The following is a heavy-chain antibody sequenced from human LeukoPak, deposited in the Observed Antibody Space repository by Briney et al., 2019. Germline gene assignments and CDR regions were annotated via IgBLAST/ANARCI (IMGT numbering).Heavy chain of an antibody. CDR3: AKDPLLWSGELSDWFDP. Sequence: GGSLRLSCAASGFTFSSYAMSWVRQAPGKGLEWVSAISGSGGSTYYADSVKGRFTISRDNSKNTLYLQMNSLRAEDTAVYYCAKDPLLWSGELSDWFDPWGQGTLVTVSS. V-gene: IGHV3-23*01. D-gene: IGHD3-10*01. J-gene: IGHJ5*02. CDR2: ISGSGGST. CDR1: GFTFSSYA.